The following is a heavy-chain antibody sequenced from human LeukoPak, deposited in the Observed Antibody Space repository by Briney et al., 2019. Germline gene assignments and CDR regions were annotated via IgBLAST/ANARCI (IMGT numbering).Heavy chain of an antibody. CDR1: GFTFSSYG. D-gene: IGHD6-13*01. Sequence: GRSLRLSCAASGFTFSSYGMHCVRQAPGKGLEWVAVISYDGSNKYYADSVKGRFTISRDNSKNTLYLQMSSLRPEDTAVYYCANGGYTSSWYVVDYWGQGTLVTVSS. CDR3: ANGGYTSSWYVVDY. V-gene: IGHV3-30*18. CDR2: ISYDGSNK. J-gene: IGHJ4*02.